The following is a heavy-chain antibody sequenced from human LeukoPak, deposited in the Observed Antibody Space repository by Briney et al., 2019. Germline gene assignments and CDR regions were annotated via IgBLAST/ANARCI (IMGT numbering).Heavy chain of an antibody. CDR1: GFTFSSYW. Sequence: GGSLRLSCAASGFTFSSYWMTWVRQAPGKGLEWVANINRDGSEKNYVDSVKGRFTVSRDNAKNSLYLQMNSLRAEDTAVYYCARAKPKNMVRGLIMRRESRYYFDYWGQGTLVTVSS. CDR2: INRDGSEK. J-gene: IGHJ4*02. D-gene: IGHD3-10*01. CDR3: ARAKPKNMVRGLIMRRESRYYFDY. V-gene: IGHV3-7*01.